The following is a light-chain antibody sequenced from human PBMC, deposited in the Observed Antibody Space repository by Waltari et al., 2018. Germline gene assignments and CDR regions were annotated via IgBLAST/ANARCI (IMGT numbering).Light chain of an antibody. CDR1: SIDVGGYNY. Sequence: QSALTQPRPVSGSRGQSVTISCTGTSIDVGGYNYVSWNQQHPGKAPKLRFDDVSNRPAGGPDRFSGSKSGNTASLTISGLQAEDEAEYYCCSYARSYSPCVFGGGTQ. CDR2: DVS. CDR3: CSYARSYSPCV. V-gene: IGLV2-11*01. J-gene: IGLJ3*02.